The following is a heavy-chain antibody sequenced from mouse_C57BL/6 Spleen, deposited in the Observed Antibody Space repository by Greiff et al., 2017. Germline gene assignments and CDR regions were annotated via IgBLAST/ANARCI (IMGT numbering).Heavy chain of an antibody. CDR2: IYPRVGST. Sequence: QVQLKQSGPELVKPGASVKLSCKASGYTFTSYDINWVKQRPGQGLEWIGWIYPRVGSTKYNEKFKGKATLTVDTSSSTAYMELHSLTSEDSAVYFCSLLITTVVGDYWGQGTTLTVSS. D-gene: IGHD1-1*01. CDR3: SLLITTVVGDY. V-gene: IGHV1-85*01. CDR1: GYTFTSYD. J-gene: IGHJ2*01.